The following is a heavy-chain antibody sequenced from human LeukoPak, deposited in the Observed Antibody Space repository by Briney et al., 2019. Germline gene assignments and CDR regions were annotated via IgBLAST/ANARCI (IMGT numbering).Heavy chain of an antibody. Sequence: GGSLRLSCAASGFTFSSYSMNWVRQAPGKGLVWVSYISGSGDTIYYADSVKGRFTISRDNAKNSLYLQMNRLRAEDTAVYYCARDPRGSSSAYYYYGLDVWGQGTTVTVSS. J-gene: IGHJ6*02. CDR1: GFTFSSYS. V-gene: IGHV3-48*04. D-gene: IGHD6-6*01. CDR2: ISGSGDTI. CDR3: ARDPRGSSSAYYYYGLDV.